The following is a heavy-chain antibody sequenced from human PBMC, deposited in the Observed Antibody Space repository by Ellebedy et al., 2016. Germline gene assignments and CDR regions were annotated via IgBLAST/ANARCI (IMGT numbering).Heavy chain of an antibody. D-gene: IGHD5-18*01. CDR1: GFTFSSYA. Sequence: GGSLRLXXAASGFTFSSYAMSWVRQAPAKGLEWVSGITSGDIIHYADSVKGRFTISRDQSKNTLYLQMNSLRAEDTALYYCAKGGLNADMVFDSWGRGTLVTVTS. V-gene: IGHV3-23*01. CDR3: AKGGLNADMVFDS. CDR2: ITSGDII. J-gene: IGHJ5*01.